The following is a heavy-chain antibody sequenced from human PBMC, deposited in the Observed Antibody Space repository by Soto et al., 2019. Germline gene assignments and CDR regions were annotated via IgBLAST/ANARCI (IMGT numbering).Heavy chain of an antibody. J-gene: IGHJ4*02. CDR2: LSGGGSNT. CDR3: ARWDGYGDV. V-gene: IGHV3-23*01. D-gene: IGHD4-17*01. CDR1: GFSFSTYS. Sequence: EVQLLESGGGLVQPGGSLRLSCAASGFSFSTYSIAWVRQTPGKGLAWVSGLSGGGSNTFYAASVQGRFTISVDNSKNTVYLQMNSLRVEDTAVYYCARWDGYGDVWGQGTLVTVSS.